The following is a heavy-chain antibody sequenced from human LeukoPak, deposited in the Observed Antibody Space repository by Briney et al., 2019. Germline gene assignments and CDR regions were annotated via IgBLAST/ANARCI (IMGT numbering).Heavy chain of an antibody. V-gene: IGHV4-59*11. J-gene: IGHJ6*03. CDR2: IYYSGST. CDR1: GGSISSHY. CDR3: AREEAYYYYMDV. Sequence: SETLSLTCTVSGGSISSHYWSWIRQPPGKGLEWIGYIYYSGSTNYNPSLKSRVTISVDTSKNQFSLKLSSVTAADTAVYYCAREEAYYYYMDVWGKGTTVTVSS.